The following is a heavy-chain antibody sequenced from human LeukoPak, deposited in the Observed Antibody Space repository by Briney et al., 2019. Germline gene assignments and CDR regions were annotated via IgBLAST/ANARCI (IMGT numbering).Heavy chain of an antibody. CDR2: MNPNSGNT. D-gene: IGHD5-12*01. Sequence: ASVTVSCKASGYTFTSYDINWVRQATGQGLEWMGWMNPNSGNTGYAQKFQGRVTMTRNTSISTAYMELSSLRSEDTAVYYCARGDFGYSGYDLADYWGQGTLVTVSS. V-gene: IGHV1-8*01. CDR3: ARGDFGYSGYDLADY. CDR1: GYTFTSYD. J-gene: IGHJ4*02.